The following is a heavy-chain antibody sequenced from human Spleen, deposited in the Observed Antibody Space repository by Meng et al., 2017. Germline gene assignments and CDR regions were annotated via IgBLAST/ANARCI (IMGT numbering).Heavy chain of an antibody. CDR1: GGSISSYY. CDR2: IYYSGST. V-gene: IGHV4-59*01. J-gene: IGHJ5*02. D-gene: IGHD5-24*01. Sequence: SETLSLTCTVSGGSISSYYWSWIRQPPGKGLEWIGYIYYSGSTNYNPSLKSRVTISVDTSKNQFSLKLSSLTAADSAVYYCARDFGMASRFDPWGQGTLVTVSS. CDR3: ARDFGMASRFDP.